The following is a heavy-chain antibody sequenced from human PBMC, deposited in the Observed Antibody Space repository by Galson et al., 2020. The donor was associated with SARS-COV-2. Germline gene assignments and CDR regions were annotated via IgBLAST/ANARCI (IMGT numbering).Heavy chain of an antibody. Sequence: KIGESLKISCAASGFTFSDYYMNWIRQAPGKGLEWVSYISTSSSYINYADSVRGRFTISRDNAKNSLYLQMNSLRAEDTAIYYCARMRPGPYDYLRGSYRIDAFDVWGQGTMVTVSS. CDR2: ISTSSSYI. CDR1: GFTFSDYY. V-gene: IGHV3-11*06. J-gene: IGHJ3*01. D-gene: IGHD3-16*02. CDR3: ARMRPGPYDYLRGSYRIDAFDV.